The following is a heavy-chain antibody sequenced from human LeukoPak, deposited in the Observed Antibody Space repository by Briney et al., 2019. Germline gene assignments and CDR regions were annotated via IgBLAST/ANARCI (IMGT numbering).Heavy chain of an antibody. CDR2: INPNSGGT. V-gene: IGHV1-2*02. D-gene: IGHD3-9*01. CDR3: ARDKRLRNFVWLLLESFVY. CDR1: GYTFTRYY. J-gene: IGHJ4*02. Sequence: ASVTVSFKASGYTFTRYYMHWVRQAPGQGLEWMGWINPNSGGTNYAQKFEGRVTMTRETSISTAYMELSRLRSDDTAVYYCARDKRLRNFVWLLLESFVYWGQGTVVSVFS.